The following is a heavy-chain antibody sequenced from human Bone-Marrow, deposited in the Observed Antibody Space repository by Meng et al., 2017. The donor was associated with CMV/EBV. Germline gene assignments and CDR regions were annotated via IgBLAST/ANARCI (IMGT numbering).Heavy chain of an antibody. J-gene: IGHJ4*02. CDR3: ARGLLLCASL. D-gene: IGHD2-2*01. Sequence: ASVKVSCKASGYTFTTYGISWVRQAPGQGLEWVGWVSVYNGNTEYAQKLQGRVTMTTDTSTTTAYMELRSLRSDDTAVYYCARGLLLCASLWGQGTPVTVSS. CDR1: GYTFTTYG. V-gene: IGHV1-18*01. CDR2: VSVYNGNT.